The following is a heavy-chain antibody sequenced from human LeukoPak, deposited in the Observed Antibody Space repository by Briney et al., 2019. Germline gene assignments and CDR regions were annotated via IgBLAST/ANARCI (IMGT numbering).Heavy chain of an antibody. CDR1: GYTFTGYY. J-gene: IGHJ6*02. CDR2: INPNSGGT. CDR3: ARVSYYDSSGSSYYYYYGMDV. Sequence: ASVTVSCKASGYTFTGYYMHWVRQAPGQGLEWMGWINPNSGGTNYAQKFQGRVTMTRDTSISTAYMELSRLRSDDTAVYYCARVSYYDSSGSSYYYYYGMDVWGQGTTVTVSS. D-gene: IGHD3-22*01. V-gene: IGHV1-2*02.